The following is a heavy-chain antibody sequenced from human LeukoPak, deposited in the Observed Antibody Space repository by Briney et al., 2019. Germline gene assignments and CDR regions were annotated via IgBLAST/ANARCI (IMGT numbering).Heavy chain of an antibody. CDR2: IIPIFGTA. V-gene: IGHV1-69*05. CDR3: ASGVGYCSSTSCYGPHNYYYYYMDV. CDR1: GGTFSSYA. Sequence: GSSVKVSFKASGGTFSSYAISWVRQAPGQGLEWMGRIIPIFGTANYSQKFQGRVTITTDESTSTAYMELSSLRSEDTAVYYCASGVGYCSSTSCYGPHNYYYYYMDVWGKVTTVTVSS. J-gene: IGHJ6*03. D-gene: IGHD2-2*01.